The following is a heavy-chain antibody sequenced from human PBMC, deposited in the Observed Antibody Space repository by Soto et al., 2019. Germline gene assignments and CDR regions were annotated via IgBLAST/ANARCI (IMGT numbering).Heavy chain of an antibody. V-gene: IGHV4-31*03. CDR1: GGSISSGGYY. J-gene: IGHJ4*02. Sequence: SETLSLTCTVSGGSISSGGYYWSWIRQHPGKGLEWIGYIYYSGSTYYNPSLKSRATISVDTSKNQFSLKLSSVTAADTAVYSCARAPSRSDGYNLLDYWGQGTLVTVSS. CDR3: ARAPSRSDGYNLLDY. CDR2: IYYSGST. D-gene: IGHD5-12*01.